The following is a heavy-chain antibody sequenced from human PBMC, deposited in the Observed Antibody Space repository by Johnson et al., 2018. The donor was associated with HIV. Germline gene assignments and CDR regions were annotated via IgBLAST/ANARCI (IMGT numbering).Heavy chain of an antibody. CDR1: GFTFSSYA. Sequence: VQLVESGGGLIQPGGSLRLSCAASGFTFSSYAMSWVRQAPGKGLEWVSAISGSGGSIYYADSVKGRFSISRDNAKNSLYLQMNSLRAEDTAVYYCARELVRYAFDIWGQGTMVTVSS. V-gene: IGHV3-23*04. D-gene: IGHD6-6*01. CDR2: ISGSGGSI. J-gene: IGHJ3*02. CDR3: ARELVRYAFDI.